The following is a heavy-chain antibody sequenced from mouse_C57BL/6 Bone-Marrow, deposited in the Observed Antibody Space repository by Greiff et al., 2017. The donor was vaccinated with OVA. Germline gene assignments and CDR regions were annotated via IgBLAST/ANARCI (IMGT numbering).Heavy chain of an antibody. D-gene: IGHD1-1*01. CDR3: ARNQDYYEPYFDV. CDR1: GYSITSDY. Sequence: EVMLVESGPGLAKPSQTLSLTCSVTGYSITSDYWNWIRKFPGNKLEYMGYISYSGSTYYNPSLKSRISITRDTSKNQYYLQLNSVTTEDTATYYCARNQDYYEPYFDVWGTGTTVTVSS. J-gene: IGHJ1*03. V-gene: IGHV3-8*01. CDR2: ISYSGST.